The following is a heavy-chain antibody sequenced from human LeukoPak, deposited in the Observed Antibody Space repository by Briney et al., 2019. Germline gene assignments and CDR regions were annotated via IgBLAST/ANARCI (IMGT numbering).Heavy chain of an antibody. D-gene: IGHD4-17*01. V-gene: IGHV3-66*01. CDR1: GFTVSSNY. Sequence: GGSLRLSCAAPGFTVSSNYMSWVRQAPGKGLEWVPAIYSGGSAYYADSVKGRFTISRDNSKNTLYLQMNSLRAEDTAVYYCARGKDYGDSPVGYWGQGTLVTVSS. J-gene: IGHJ4*02. CDR3: ARGKDYGDSPVGY. CDR2: IYSGGSA.